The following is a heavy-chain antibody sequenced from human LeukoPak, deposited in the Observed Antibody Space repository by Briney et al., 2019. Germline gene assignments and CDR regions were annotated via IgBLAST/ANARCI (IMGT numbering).Heavy chain of an antibody. Sequence: GGSLRLSCAASGFTFSSYIMHWVRQAPGKGLEWVSSISSSSSYIYYADSVKGRFTISRDNAKNSLYLQMNSLRAEDTAVYYCARASHRLAATTNWFDPWGQGTLVTVSS. CDR3: ARASHRLAATTNWFDP. V-gene: IGHV3-21*01. CDR1: GFTFSSYI. J-gene: IGHJ5*02. CDR2: ISSSSSYI. D-gene: IGHD2-15*01.